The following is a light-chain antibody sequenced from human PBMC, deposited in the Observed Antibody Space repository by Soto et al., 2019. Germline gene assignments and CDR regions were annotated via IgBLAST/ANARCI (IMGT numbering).Light chain of an antibody. J-gene: IGLJ3*02. CDR1: SINIGAGYN. Sequence: QPVLTQPPSVSGAPGQRVTISCTGSSINIGAGYNVHWYQQLPGTAPKLLIYGNSNRPSGVPDRFSGSKSGTSASLAITGLQAEDEADYYCQSYDSSLSGWVFGGGTKLTVL. V-gene: IGLV1-40*01. CDR2: GNS. CDR3: QSYDSSLSGWV.